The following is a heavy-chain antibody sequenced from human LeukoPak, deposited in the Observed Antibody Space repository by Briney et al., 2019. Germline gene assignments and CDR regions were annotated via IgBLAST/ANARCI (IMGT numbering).Heavy chain of an antibody. J-gene: IGHJ5*02. V-gene: IGHV6-1*01. Sequence: SQTLSLTCAISGDSVSSNSTAWNWVRQSPSRGLEWLGRTYYRSKRYNDYAVSVKSRITINPDTSKNQFSLQLNSVTPEDTAVYYCARSPDLLLNWFDPWGQGTLVTVSS. CDR1: GDSVSSNSTA. D-gene: IGHD1-26*01. CDR2: TYYRSKRYN. CDR3: ARSPDLLLNWFDP.